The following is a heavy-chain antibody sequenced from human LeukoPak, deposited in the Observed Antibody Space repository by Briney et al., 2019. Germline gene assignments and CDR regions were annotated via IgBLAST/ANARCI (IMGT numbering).Heavy chain of an antibody. CDR3: ARWVPASVYCGGDCYS. CDR2: ISSGSSYI. D-gene: IGHD2-21*01. Sequence: PGGSLRLSCAASGFTFSSYSMNWVRQAPGKGLEWVSSISSGSSYIHYADSVKGRFTISRDNAKNSLYLQMNSLRAEDTAVYYCARWVPASVYCGGDCYSWGQGTLVTVSS. V-gene: IGHV3-21*01. J-gene: IGHJ1*01. CDR1: GFTFSSYS.